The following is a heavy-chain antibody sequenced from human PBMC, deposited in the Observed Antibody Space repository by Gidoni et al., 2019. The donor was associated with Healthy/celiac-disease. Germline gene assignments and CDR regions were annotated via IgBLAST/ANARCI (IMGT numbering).Heavy chain of an antibody. CDR1: GGTFSSYA. V-gene: IGHV1-69*01. CDR3: ARDGPYYYDSSGYSPFDP. J-gene: IGHJ5*02. D-gene: IGHD3-22*01. Sequence: QVQLVQSGAEVTKPGSSVKVSCKASGGTFSSYAISWVRQAPGQGLEWMGGIIPIFGTANYAQKFQGRVTITADESTSTAYMELSSLRSEDTAVYYCARDGPYYYDSSGYSPFDPWGQGTLVTVSS. CDR2: IIPIFGTA.